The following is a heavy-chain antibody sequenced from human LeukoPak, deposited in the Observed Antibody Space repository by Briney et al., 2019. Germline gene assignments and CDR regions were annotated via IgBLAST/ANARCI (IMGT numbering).Heavy chain of an antibody. Sequence: GGSLRLSCVASGFTFNKYGIHWVRQAPGKGREWVAVIWNDGSNKYYADSVKGRLFISRDNDKNTVNLQMNSLRAEATAVYYCARDGSGLSVRGWFDFWGQGTLVTVSS. D-gene: IGHD3-10*01. CDR1: GFTFNKYG. V-gene: IGHV3-33*01. J-gene: IGHJ5*01. CDR2: IWNDGSNK. CDR3: ARDGSGLSVRGWFDF.